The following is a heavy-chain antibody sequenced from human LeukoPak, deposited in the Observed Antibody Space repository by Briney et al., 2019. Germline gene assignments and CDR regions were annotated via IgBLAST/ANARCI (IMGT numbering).Heavy chain of an antibody. Sequence: SETLSLTCTVSGGSISGSGYYWGWIRQPPGKGLEWIVSNHYSGSGYYNPSLKSRVTISVDTSKNQFSLKLSSVTAADTAVYYCASSLTDYTSGWYFDYWGQGTLVTVSS. CDR1: GGSISGSGYY. J-gene: IGHJ4*02. CDR3: ASSLTDYTSGWYFDY. D-gene: IGHD6-19*01. CDR2: NHYSGSG. V-gene: IGHV4-39*01.